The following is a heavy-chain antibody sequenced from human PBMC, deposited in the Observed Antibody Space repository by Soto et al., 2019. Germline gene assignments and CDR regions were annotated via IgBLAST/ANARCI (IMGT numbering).Heavy chain of an antibody. CDR2: ISSSSSYI. D-gene: IGHD4-17*01. CDR3: ARDSNGDPRGFDY. J-gene: IGHJ4*02. V-gene: IGHV3-21*01. CDR1: GFTFSSYS. Sequence: EVQLVESGGGLVKPGGSLRLSCAASGFTFSSYSMNWVRQAPGKGLEWVSSISSSSSYIYYADSVKGRFTISRDNAKNSLYLQMNSLRAEDTAVYYCARDSNGDPRGFDYWGQGTLVTVSS.